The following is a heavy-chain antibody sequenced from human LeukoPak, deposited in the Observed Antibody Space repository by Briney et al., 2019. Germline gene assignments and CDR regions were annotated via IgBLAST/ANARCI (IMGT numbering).Heavy chain of an antibody. CDR2: IIPIFGTA. J-gene: IGHJ4*02. Sequence: SVKVSCXASGGTFSSYAISWVRQAPGLGLEWMGRIIPIFGTANYAQKFQGRVTITTDESTSTAYMELSSLRSEDTAVYYCARHTIFGGGGFDYWGQGTLVTVSS. CDR1: GGTFSSYA. V-gene: IGHV1-69*05. D-gene: IGHD3-3*01. CDR3: ARHTIFGGGGFDY.